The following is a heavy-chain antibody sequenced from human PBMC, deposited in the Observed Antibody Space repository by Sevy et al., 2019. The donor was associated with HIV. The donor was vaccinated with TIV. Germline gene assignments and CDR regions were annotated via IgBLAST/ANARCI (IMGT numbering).Heavy chain of an antibody. CDR2: IYYSGST. D-gene: IGHD3-22*01. V-gene: IGHV4-39*01. J-gene: IGHJ4*02. CDR3: ARLTLNYYDSSGYYYYFDY. Sequence: SETLSLTCTVSGGSISSSSYYWGWIRQPPGKGLEWIGSIYYSGSTYYNPSLKSRVTISVDTSKNQFSLKLSSVTAADTAVYYCARLTLNYYDSSGYYYYFDYWGQGTLVTVSS. CDR1: GGSISSSSYY.